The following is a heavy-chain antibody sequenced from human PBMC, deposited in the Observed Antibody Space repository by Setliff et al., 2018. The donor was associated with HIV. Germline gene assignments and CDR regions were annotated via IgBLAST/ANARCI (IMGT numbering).Heavy chain of an antibody. J-gene: IGHJ3*02. CDR2: INPSGGST. CDR1: GYTFTSYY. D-gene: IGHD6-13*01. Sequence: ASVKVSCKASGYTFTSYYLHWVRQAPGQGLEWMGIINPSGGSTTYAQKFQGRVTMTRDTSASTVYMELSRLRSDDTAVYYCARDPGYKSSWYGAFDIWGQGTMVTVSS. CDR3: ARDPGYKSSWYGAFDI. V-gene: IGHV1-46*01.